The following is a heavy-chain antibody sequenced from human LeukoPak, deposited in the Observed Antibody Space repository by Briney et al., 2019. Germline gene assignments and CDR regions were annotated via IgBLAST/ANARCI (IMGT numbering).Heavy chain of an antibody. CDR3: ANGGWPAEYFQH. D-gene: IGHD3-16*01. CDR2: ITNSGSTI. CDR1: GFTFSDCY. J-gene: IGHJ1*01. V-gene: IGHV3-11*04. Sequence: PGGSLRLSCAASGFTFSDCYMSWIRQAPGKGLEWVSYITNSGSTIYYADSVKGRFTISRDNAKNSLYLQMNSLRAEDTAVYYCANGGWPAEYFQHWGQGTLVTVSS.